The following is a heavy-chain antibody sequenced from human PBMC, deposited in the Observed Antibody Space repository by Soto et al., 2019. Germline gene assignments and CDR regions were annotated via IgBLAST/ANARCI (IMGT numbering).Heavy chain of an antibody. CDR1: GLTFKNAW. CDR2: IKNKADGGTT. J-gene: IGHJ6*02. CDR3: ARTSRAYYYSGMDV. Sequence: GGSRRLSCAASGLTFKNAWMTWVRRAPGKGLEWIGRIKNKADGGTTDYAAPVKGRFIISRDDSKNMLYLQMNSLRAEDTAVYYCARTSRAYYYSGMDVWAQGTTVTVSS. V-gene: IGHV3-15*01.